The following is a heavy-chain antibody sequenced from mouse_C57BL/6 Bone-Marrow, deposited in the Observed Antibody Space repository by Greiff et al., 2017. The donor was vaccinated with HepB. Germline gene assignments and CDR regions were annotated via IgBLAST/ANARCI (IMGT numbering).Heavy chain of an antibody. Sequence: QVQLQQSGAELVRPGTSVKMSCKASGYTFTNYWIGWAKQRPGHGLEWIGDIYPGGGYTNYNEKFKGKATLTADKSSSTAYMQFSSLTSEDSAIYYCAREYYGRHWYFDVWGTGTTVTVSS. V-gene: IGHV1-63*01. CDR1: GYTFTNYW. CDR3: AREYYGRHWYFDV. CDR2: IYPGGGYT. D-gene: IGHD1-1*01. J-gene: IGHJ1*03.